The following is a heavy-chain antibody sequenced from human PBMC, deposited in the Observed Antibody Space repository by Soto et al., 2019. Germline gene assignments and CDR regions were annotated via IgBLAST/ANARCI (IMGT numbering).Heavy chain of an antibody. D-gene: IGHD3-16*02. J-gene: IGHJ4*02. CDR3: ARSGFMITFGGVIVPSLFDY. CDR2: TYYRSKWYN. V-gene: IGHV6-1*01. Sequence: SQTLSLTCAISGDSVSSNSAAWNWIRQSPSRGLEWLGRTYYRSKWYNDYAVSVKSRITINPDTSKNQFSLQLNSVTPEDTAVYYCARSGFMITFGGVIVPSLFDYWGQGTLVTVSS. CDR1: GDSVSSNSAA.